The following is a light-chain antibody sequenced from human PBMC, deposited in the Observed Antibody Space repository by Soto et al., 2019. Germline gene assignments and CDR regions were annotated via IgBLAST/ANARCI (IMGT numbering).Light chain of an antibody. J-gene: IGKJ5*01. Sequence: EIVLTQSPGTLSLSPGERATLSCRASQSVSSAYLAWYQQKPGQAPRLLIYGASTMATVIPDRFSCSGSVTDFPLTISRLEPEDFAVYYCQQYDNSPQVTFGQGTRLEIK. CDR3: QQYDNSPQVT. V-gene: IGKV3-20*01. CDR2: GAS. CDR1: QSVSSAY.